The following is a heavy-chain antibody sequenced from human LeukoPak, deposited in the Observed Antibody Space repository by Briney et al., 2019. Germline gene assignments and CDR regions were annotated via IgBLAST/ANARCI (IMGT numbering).Heavy chain of an antibody. CDR2: IYYSGST. CDR1: GGSISSYY. D-gene: IGHD3-10*01. V-gene: IGHV4-59*01. Sequence: SETLSLTCTVSGGSISSYYWTWIRQPPGKGLEWIGYIYYSGSTNYNPSLKSRVTISVDTSKNQFSLKLSSVTAADTAVYYCARGKVRGVRFDCWGQGTLVTVSS. J-gene: IGHJ4*02. CDR3: ARGKVRGVRFDC.